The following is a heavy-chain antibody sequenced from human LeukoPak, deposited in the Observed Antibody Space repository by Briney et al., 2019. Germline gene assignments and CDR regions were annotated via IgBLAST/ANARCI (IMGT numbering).Heavy chain of an antibody. CDR1: GFTFSSYG. CDR3: ARGGQLGPHYFDH. CDR2: IWYDGSNK. V-gene: IGHV3-33*01. J-gene: IGHJ4*02. Sequence: GGSLRLSCAASGFTFSSYGMHWVRQAPGKGLEWVAVIWYDGSNKYYADSVKGRFTISRDNSKNTLYLQMNSLRAEDTAVYYCARGGQLGPHYFDHWGQGTLVTVSS. D-gene: IGHD6-6*01.